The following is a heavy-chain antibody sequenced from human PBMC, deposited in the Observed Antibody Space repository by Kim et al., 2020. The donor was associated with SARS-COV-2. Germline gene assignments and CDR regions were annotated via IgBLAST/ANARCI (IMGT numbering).Heavy chain of an antibody. Sequence: SVKGRFTISSDNSKNTLYLQMNSLRAEDTAVYYCAREYCSGGSCSYFDYWGQGTLVTVSS. D-gene: IGHD2-15*01. CDR3: AREYCSGGSCSYFDY. J-gene: IGHJ4*02. V-gene: IGHV3-30*07.